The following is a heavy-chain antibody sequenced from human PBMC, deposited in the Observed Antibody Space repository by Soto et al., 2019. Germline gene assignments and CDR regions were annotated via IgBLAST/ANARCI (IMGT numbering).Heavy chain of an antibody. CDR2: IYYSGST. D-gene: IGHD2-15*01. J-gene: IGHJ5*02. CDR1: GGSISSYC. CDR3: SRGGDCSGGSCWAWFDP. Sequence: SETLSLTCTVSGGSISSYCWSWIRLPPGKGLEWIGYIYYSGSTNYSPSLKSRVTISVDTSKNQFSLKLSSVTAVDTAVYYCSRGGDCSGGSCWAWFDPWGEGTLVTVSS. V-gene: IGHV4-59*01.